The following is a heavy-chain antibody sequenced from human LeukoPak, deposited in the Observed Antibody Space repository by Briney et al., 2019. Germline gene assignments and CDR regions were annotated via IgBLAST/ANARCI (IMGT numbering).Heavy chain of an antibody. CDR1: GGSISSSSYY. V-gene: IGHV4-39*01. CDR2: FYYSGST. J-gene: IGHJ4*02. Sequence: SETLSLTCTVSGGSISSSSYYWGWIRQPPGKGLEWIGSFYYSGSTYYNPSLKSRVTISVDTSKNQFSLKLSSVTAADTAVYYCAIAGYSYGTALFDYWGQGPLVTVSS. CDR3: AIAGYSYGTALFDY. D-gene: IGHD5-18*01.